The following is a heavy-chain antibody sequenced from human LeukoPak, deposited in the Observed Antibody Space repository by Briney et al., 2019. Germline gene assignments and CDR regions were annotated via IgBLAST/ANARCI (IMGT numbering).Heavy chain of an antibody. CDR1: GVTFNSNA. D-gene: IGHD1-26*01. V-gene: IGHV3-21*01. Sequence: GGSLRLSCAASGVTFNSNAMSWVRQAPGKGLEWVSSITSGSSYRFYADSVKGRFTISRDNAKNSLYLQMNSLRAEDTAVYYCARDLLGWELHYFDYWGQGTLVTVSS. CDR2: ITSGSSYR. CDR3: ARDLLGWELHYFDY. J-gene: IGHJ4*02.